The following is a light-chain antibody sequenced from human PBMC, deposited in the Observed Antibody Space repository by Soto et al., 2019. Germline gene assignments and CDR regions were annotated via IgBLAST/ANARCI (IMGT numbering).Light chain of an antibody. V-gene: IGLV1-40*01. J-gene: IGLJ1*01. Sequence: SVLSQPPSVSWAPGQMVTVSWTGGSSNIGAGYDVHWYQQLPGTAPKLLIYGNSNQPSGVPDRFSGSKSGTSAYLAITGLQAEDEADYYYQSYDSSLSGYVFGTGTKV. CDR3: QSYDSSLSGYV. CDR2: GNS. CDR1: SSNIGAGYD.